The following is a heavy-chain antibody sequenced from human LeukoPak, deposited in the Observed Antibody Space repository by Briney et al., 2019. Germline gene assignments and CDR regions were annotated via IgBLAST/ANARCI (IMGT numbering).Heavy chain of an antibody. J-gene: IGHJ5*02. V-gene: IGHV4-59*11. CDR3: ARGLRDYDVVVDLDLWFDP. D-gene: IGHD3-3*01. CDR1: GGHISSHY. CDR2: IYYCGST. Sequence: PSETLSLTCTVSGGHISSHYWSWIRQPPGKGLEWVGYIYYCGSTNYNPSLKSPVTISVDTYKNQFSLKLSSVTAADTAVYYCARGLRDYDVVVDLDLWFDPWGERTLVTVSS.